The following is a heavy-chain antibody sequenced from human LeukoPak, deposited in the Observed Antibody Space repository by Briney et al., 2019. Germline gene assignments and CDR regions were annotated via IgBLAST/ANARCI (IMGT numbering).Heavy chain of an antibody. V-gene: IGHV3-30*18. CDR1: GFTFSSYG. CDR2: ISYDGSNK. CDR3: AKDLGDYYYMDV. Sequence: GGSLRLSCAASGFTFSSYGMHWVRQAPGKGLEWVAVISYDGSNKYYADSVKGRFTISRDNSKNTLYLQMNSLRAEDTAAYYCAKDLGDYYYMDVWGKGTTVSVSS. J-gene: IGHJ6*03.